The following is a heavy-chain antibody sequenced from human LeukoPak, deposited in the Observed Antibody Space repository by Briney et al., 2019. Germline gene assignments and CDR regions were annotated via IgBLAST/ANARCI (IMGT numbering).Heavy chain of an antibody. V-gene: IGHV1-69*05. Sequence: SVKVSCKASGGTFSGYAISWVRQAPGQGLEWMGGIIPIFGTANYAQKFQGRVTITTDESTSTAYMELSSLRSEDTAVYYCARGPKGYSYGYEYYFDYWGQGTLVTVSS. J-gene: IGHJ4*02. D-gene: IGHD5-18*01. CDR2: IIPIFGTA. CDR3: ARGPKGYSYGYEYYFDY. CDR1: GGTFSGYA.